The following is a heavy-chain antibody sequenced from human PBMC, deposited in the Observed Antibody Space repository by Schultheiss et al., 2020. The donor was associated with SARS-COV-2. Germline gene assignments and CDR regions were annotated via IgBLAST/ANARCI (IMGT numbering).Heavy chain of an antibody. D-gene: IGHD2-2*01. CDR1: GFTFSSYE. J-gene: IGHJ6*03. CDR2: INSDGSST. CDR3: AREGLSVVVPPGSPPYYYYYLDV. V-gene: IGHV3-74*01. Sequence: GESLKISCAASGFTFSSYEMNWVRQAPGKGLVWVSRINSDGSSTSYADSVKGRFTISRDNAKNSLYLEMNSLRAEDTALYYCAREGLSVVVPPGSPPYYYYYLDVWGKGTTVTVSS.